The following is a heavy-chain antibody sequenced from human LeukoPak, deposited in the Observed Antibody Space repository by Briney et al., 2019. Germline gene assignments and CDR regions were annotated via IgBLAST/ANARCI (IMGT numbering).Heavy chain of an antibody. Sequence: SVKVSCKASGGTSSSYAISWVGQAPGQGLEWMGGIIPIFGTANYAQKFQGRVTITADESTSTAYMELSSLRSEDTAVYYCARGGHSGYDSPFDYWGQGTLVTVSS. CDR2: IIPIFGTA. J-gene: IGHJ4*02. V-gene: IGHV1-69*01. D-gene: IGHD5-12*01. CDR3: ARGGHSGYDSPFDY. CDR1: GGTSSSYA.